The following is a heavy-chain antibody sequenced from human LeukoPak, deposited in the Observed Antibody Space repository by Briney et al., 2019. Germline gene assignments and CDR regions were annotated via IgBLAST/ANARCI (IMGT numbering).Heavy chain of an antibody. D-gene: IGHD6-6*01. V-gene: IGHV4-39*07. Sequence: KPSETLSLTCTVSGGSISSDIYYWGWIRQPPGKGLEWIGSIYYSGSTYYNPSLKSRVTISADTSKSQFSLKVRSVTAADTAVYYCASRTYSSSSFYSYYMDVWGKGTAVAVSS. CDR2: IYYSGST. CDR3: ASRTYSSSSFYSYYMDV. J-gene: IGHJ6*03. CDR1: GGSISSDIYY.